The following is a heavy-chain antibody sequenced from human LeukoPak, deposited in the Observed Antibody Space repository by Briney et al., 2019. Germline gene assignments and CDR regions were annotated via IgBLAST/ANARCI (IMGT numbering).Heavy chain of an antibody. Sequence: PSETLSLTCAVYSGSFSGYYWSWIRQPPGKGLEWIGEINHSGSTNYNPSLKSRVTISVDTSKNQFSLKLSSVTAADTAVYYCARDTVVDAFDIWGQGTMVTVSS. D-gene: IGHD4-23*01. CDR2: INHSGST. J-gene: IGHJ3*02. V-gene: IGHV4-34*01. CDR1: SGSFSGYY. CDR3: ARDTVVDAFDI.